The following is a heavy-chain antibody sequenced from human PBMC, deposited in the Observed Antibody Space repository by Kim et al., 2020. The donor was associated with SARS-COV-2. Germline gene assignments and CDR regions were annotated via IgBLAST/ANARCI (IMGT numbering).Heavy chain of an antibody. Sequence: GGSLRLSCAASGFTFSSYGMHWVRQAPGKGLEWVAVIWYDGSNKYYADSVKGRFTISRDNSKNTLYLQMNSLRAEDTAVYYCAREDNSSSWYESSYFDYWGQGTLVTVSS. V-gene: IGHV3-33*01. CDR3: AREDNSSSWYESSYFDY. CDR2: IWYDGSNK. D-gene: IGHD6-13*01. J-gene: IGHJ4*02. CDR1: GFTFSSYG.